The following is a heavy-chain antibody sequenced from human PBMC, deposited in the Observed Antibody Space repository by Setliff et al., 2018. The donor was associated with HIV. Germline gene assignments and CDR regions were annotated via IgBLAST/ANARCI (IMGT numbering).Heavy chain of an antibody. V-gene: IGHV4-34*01. Sequence: SETLSLTCAVYGGSFNDYYWTWIRQPPGRGLEWIGEIDHSGSTKYHASLKSRVTISIDTSKNQISLKLSSVTAADTAVYYCARGLNYYGSGSYLPLGYWGQGTLVTVSS. J-gene: IGHJ4*02. CDR1: GGSFNDYY. CDR3: ARGLNYYGSGSYLPLGY. D-gene: IGHD3-10*01. CDR2: IDHSGST.